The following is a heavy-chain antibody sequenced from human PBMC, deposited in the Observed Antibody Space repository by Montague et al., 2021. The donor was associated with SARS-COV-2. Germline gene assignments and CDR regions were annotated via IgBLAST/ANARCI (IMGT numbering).Heavy chain of an antibody. CDR3: AKDTGFCGSTSCFLFYFDS. V-gene: IGHV3-9*01. CDR2: INWNNGYI. CDR1: GFTFDDYA. D-gene: IGHD2-2*01. Sequence: SLRLSCAASGFTFDDYAMHWVRQAPGKGLEWVAGINWNNGYIGNADSVKGRFTISRDNARRSVYLQMDSLKVEDTALYYCAKDTGFCGSTSCFLFYFDSWGPGTLVTVSS. J-gene: IGHJ4*02.